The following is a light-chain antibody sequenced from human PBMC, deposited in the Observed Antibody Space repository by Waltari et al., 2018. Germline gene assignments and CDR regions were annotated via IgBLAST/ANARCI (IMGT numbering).Light chain of an antibody. CDR3: CSYAGSSTLL. CDR2: EGS. CDR1: SSDVGNYNL. V-gene: IGLV2-23*01. J-gene: IGLJ3*02. Sequence: QSALTQPASVSGSPGQSITISCTGTSSDVGNYNLVSWYQQHPGKAPKLMIYEGSKRPSGVSKRFSGSKSGNTASLTISGLQAEDEADYYCCSYAGSSTLLFGGGTKLTVL.